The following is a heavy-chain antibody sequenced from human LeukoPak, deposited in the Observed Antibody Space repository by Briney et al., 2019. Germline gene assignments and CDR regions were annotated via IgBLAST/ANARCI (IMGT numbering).Heavy chain of an antibody. CDR3: AKGTTGYCSSTSCYTPDY. CDR2: ISGSGGST. D-gene: IGHD2-2*02. Sequence: PGGSLRLSCAASGFTFSSYAMSWVRQAPGKGLEWVSAISGSGGSTYYADSVKGRFTISRDNSKNTLHLQMNSLRAEDTAVYYCAKGTTGYCSSTSCYTPDYWGQGTLVTVSS. CDR1: GFTFSSYA. V-gene: IGHV3-23*01. J-gene: IGHJ4*02.